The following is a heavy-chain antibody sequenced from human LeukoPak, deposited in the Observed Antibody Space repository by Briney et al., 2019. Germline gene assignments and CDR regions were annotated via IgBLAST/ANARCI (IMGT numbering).Heavy chain of an antibody. D-gene: IGHD2-2*01. Sequence: AGGSLRLSCAASGFTFSSYWMSWVRQAPGKGLEWVANIKQDGSEKYYVDSVKGRFTISRDNAKNSLYLQMNSLRAEDTAVYYCARDARPTSRYMDVWGKGTTVTVSS. CDR3: ARDARPTSRYMDV. CDR1: GFTFSSYW. J-gene: IGHJ6*03. V-gene: IGHV3-7*01. CDR2: IKQDGSEK.